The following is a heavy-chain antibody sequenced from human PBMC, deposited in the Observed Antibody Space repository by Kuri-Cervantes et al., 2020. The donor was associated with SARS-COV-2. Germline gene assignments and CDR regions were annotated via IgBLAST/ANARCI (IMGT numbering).Heavy chain of an antibody. CDR2: INSDGSVT. V-gene: IGHV3-74*01. CDR3: ARDGAARRLYMDA. D-gene: IGHD6-6*01. Sequence: GESLKISCAASGFTFSRSWMLWVRQAPGKGLVWVSRINSDGSVTSYPDSVKGRFTISRDNAKNSLYLQMSSLRAEDTAVYYCARDGAARRLYMDAWGKGTTVTVSS. CDR1: GFTFSRSW. J-gene: IGHJ6*03.